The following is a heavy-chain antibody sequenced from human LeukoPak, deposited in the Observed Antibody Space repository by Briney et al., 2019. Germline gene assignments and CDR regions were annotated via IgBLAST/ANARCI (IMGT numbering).Heavy chain of an antibody. CDR3: ARTLYYYDSSGYAFDI. Sequence: SETLSLTCAVYGGSFSGYYWSWIRQPPGKGLEWIGEINHSGSTNYNPSLKSRVTISVDTSKNQFSLKLSSVTAADTAVYYCARTLYYYDSSGYAFDIWGQGTMVTVSS. J-gene: IGHJ3*02. CDR1: GGSFSGYY. V-gene: IGHV4-34*01. CDR2: INHSGST. D-gene: IGHD3-22*01.